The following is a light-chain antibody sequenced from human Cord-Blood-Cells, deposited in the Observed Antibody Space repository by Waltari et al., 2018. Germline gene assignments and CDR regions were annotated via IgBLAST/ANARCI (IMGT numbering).Light chain of an antibody. CDR3: QQYNIWPLT. V-gene: IGKV3-15*01. J-gene: IGKJ4*01. CDR2: GSS. CDR1: QSVSSN. Sequence: EIGMTKSPATLSESPGARATLPCRASQSVSSNLAWYQPKPGQAPRLLIYGSSTRATGIPARFSGSGSGTECTLTIIGLQSGDFAVYYCQQYNIWPLTFGGGTKVEIK.